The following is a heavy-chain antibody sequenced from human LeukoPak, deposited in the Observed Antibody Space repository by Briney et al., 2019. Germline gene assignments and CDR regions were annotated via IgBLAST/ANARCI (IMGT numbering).Heavy chain of an antibody. CDR1: GGSINNYY. D-gene: IGHD3-22*01. Sequence: SQTLSLTCTVSGGSINNYYWSWLRQPPGKGLEWIGYIFHSGSTDYNPSLKSRVTISVDTSKNQFSLKLRSVTAADTAVYYCARRGDDTSGYYPFWGRGTLVTVSS. CDR2: IFHSGST. CDR3: ARRGDDTSGYYPF. V-gene: IGHV4-59*08. J-gene: IGHJ4*02.